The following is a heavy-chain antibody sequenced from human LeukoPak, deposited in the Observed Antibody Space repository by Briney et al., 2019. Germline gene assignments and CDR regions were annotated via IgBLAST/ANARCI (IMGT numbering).Heavy chain of an antibody. CDR1: GGTFSSYA. CDR2: IIPIFGTA. CDR3: ARVGLLTGVIDY. J-gene: IGHJ4*02. Sequence: GASVKVSCKASGGTFSSYAISWVRQAPGQGLEWMGGIIPIFGTANYAQKFQGRVTITTDESTSTAYMELSSLRSEDTAVYYCARVGLLTGVIDYWGQGTLVTVSS. V-gene: IGHV1-69*05. D-gene: IGHD7-27*01.